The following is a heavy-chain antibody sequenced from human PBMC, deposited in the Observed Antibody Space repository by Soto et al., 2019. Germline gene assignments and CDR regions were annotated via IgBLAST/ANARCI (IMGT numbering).Heavy chain of an antibody. Sequence: EVQLVESGGGLVQPGGSLRLSCAASGFRFTSYWMTWVRQAPGKGLEWVANIKQDGSENYYVDSVKGRFTISRDNAKNSLYLQMNSLRAEDTAGYYCARGRGCSTGCHNFDYWGQGTLVTVSS. CDR1: GFRFTSYW. CDR2: IKQDGSEN. CDR3: ARGRGCSTGCHNFDY. V-gene: IGHV3-7*01. J-gene: IGHJ4*02. D-gene: IGHD2-2*01.